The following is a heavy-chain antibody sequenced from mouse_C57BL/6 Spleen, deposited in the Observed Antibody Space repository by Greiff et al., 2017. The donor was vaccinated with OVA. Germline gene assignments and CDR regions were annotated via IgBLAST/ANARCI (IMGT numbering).Heavy chain of an antibody. Sequence: VKLQESGPELVKPGASVKISCKASGYAFSSSWMNWVKQRPGKGLEWIGRIYPGDGDTNYNGKFKGKATLTADKSSSTAYMQLSSLTSEDSAVYFCARGYYGSSYDFDYWGQGTTLTVSS. CDR1: GYAFSSSW. V-gene: IGHV1-82*01. D-gene: IGHD1-1*01. J-gene: IGHJ2*01. CDR2: IYPGDGDT. CDR3: ARGYYGSSYDFDY.